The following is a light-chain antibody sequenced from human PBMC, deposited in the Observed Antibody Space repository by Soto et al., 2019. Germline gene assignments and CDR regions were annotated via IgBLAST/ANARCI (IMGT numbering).Light chain of an antibody. CDR1: SSDVGGYDF. J-gene: IGLJ2*01. CDR2: DVS. V-gene: IGLV2-14*01. Sequence: QSALTQPASVSGSPGQSITISCTGTSSDVGGYDFVSWYQQYPGKAPKLVIYDVSNRPSGVYNRFSGSKSGNTASMTVSGLQAEDGADYYCSSYSSSSTAVLFGGGTKLTVL. CDR3: SSYSSSSTAVL.